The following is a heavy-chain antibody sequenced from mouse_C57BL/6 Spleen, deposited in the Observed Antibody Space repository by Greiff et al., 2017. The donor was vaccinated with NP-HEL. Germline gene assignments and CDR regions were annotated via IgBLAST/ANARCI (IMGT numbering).Heavy chain of an antibody. Sequence: VQLQQPGAELVKPGASVKMSCKASGYTFTSYWITWVKQRPGQGLEWIGDIYPGSGSTNYNEKFKSKATLTVDTSSSTAYMQLSSLTSEDSAVYYCARNWLRRYYAMDYWGQGTSVTVSS. J-gene: IGHJ4*01. CDR1: GYTFTSYW. CDR3: ARNWLRRYYAMDY. V-gene: IGHV1-55*01. D-gene: IGHD2-2*01. CDR2: IYPGSGST.